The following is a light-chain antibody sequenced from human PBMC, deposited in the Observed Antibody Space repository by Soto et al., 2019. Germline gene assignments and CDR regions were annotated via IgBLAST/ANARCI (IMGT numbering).Light chain of an antibody. J-gene: IGKJ2*01. V-gene: IGKV3-20*01. CDR1: QSVKSSY. Sequence: EIVLTQSPGTLSLSPGERATLSCRASQSVKSSYLAWYQQKPGQAPRLLIYGASSRATVIPDRFSGSGSGTDFTLTISRLEPEDFAVYYCQQYGSSLYTFGQGTKLEIK. CDR3: QQYGSSLYT. CDR2: GAS.